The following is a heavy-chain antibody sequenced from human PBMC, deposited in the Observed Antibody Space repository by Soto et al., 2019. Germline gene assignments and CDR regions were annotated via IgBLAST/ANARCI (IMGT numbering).Heavy chain of an antibody. CDR3: AHIPTYYQYDWFDP. J-gene: IGHJ5*02. V-gene: IGHV2-5*02. CDR1: GFSLTTRGVG. Sequence: QITLKESGPTLVKPTQTLTLTCTFSGFSLTTRGVGVGWIRQPPGKALECIALIYWDDDKRYSPSLQSRLSITKDTSKNQVVLTMTHVDPGDTATYYCAHIPTYYQYDWFDPWGQGTLVSVSS. D-gene: IGHD3-16*01. CDR2: IYWDDDK.